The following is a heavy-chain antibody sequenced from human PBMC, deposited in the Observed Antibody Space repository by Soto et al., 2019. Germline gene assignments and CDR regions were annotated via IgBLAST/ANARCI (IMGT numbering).Heavy chain of an antibody. CDR2: IYYSGST. Sequence: SETLSLTCTVSGGSISSSSYYWGWIRQPPGKGLEWIGSIYYSGSTYYNPSLKSRVTISVDTSKNQFSLKLSSVTAADTAVYYCARSVFAVTTAYNWFDPWGQGTLVTVSS. CDR1: GGSISSSSYY. V-gene: IGHV4-39*01. J-gene: IGHJ5*02. CDR3: ARSVFAVTTAYNWFDP. D-gene: IGHD4-4*01.